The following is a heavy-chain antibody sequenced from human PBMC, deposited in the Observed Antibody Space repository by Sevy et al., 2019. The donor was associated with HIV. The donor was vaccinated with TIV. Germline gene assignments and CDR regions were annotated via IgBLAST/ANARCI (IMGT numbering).Heavy chain of an antibody. CDR1: GFTFRTYA. V-gene: IGHV3-30-3*01. Sequence: GGSLRLSCAASGFTFRTYAFHWVRQTPGRGLEGIGLISSNGDNAFYANSVRGPFTISRANSMNTLYLQRTTLPPNDXXXXXXXXXXXXXXXSFLSHWGQGTLVTVSS. CDR3: XXXXXXXXXSFLSH. D-gene: IGHD1-1*01. CDR2: ISSNGDNA. J-gene: IGHJ4*02.